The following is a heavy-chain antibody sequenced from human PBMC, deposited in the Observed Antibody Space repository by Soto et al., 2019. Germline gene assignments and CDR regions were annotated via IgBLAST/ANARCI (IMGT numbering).Heavy chain of an antibody. D-gene: IGHD7-27*01. V-gene: IGHV3-30-3*01. CDR3: ARDPKTSGGQHWAFNYFDS. J-gene: IGHJ4*02. CDR2: ISYDGTNK. Sequence: GGSLRLSCAASGFTVSNAWMSWVRQAPGKGPEWVALISYDGTNKFYADSVKGRFTISRDNSKSTLYLQVDSLRPEDAAVYYCARDPKTSGGQHWAFNYFDSWGQGTLVTVSS. CDR1: GFTVSNAW.